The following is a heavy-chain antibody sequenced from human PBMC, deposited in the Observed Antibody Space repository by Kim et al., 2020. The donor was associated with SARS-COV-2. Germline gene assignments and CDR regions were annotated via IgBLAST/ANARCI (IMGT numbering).Heavy chain of an antibody. CDR3: ARIRGYYYYGMDV. V-gene: IGHV1-8*01. J-gene: IGHJ6*02. D-gene: IGHD3-10*01. Sequence: YAQKFQGSVTMTRNTSISTAYMELSSLRSEDTAVYYCARIRGYYYYGMDVWGQGTTVTVSS.